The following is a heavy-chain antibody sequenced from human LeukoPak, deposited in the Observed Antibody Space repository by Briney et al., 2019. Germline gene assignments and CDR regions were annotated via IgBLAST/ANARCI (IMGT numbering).Heavy chain of an antibody. CDR1: GFTFSSYG. J-gene: IGHJ4*02. CDR3: AKDRPDCSSTSCCGSFRTVADY. D-gene: IGHD2-2*01. Sequence: PGGSLRLSCAASGFTFSSYGMHWVRQAPGKGLEWVSAISGSGGSTFYADSVKGRFTISRDNSKNTLYLQMNSLRAEDTALYYCAKDRPDCSSTSCCGSFRTVADYWGQGTLVTVSS. CDR2: ISGSGGST. V-gene: IGHV3-23*01.